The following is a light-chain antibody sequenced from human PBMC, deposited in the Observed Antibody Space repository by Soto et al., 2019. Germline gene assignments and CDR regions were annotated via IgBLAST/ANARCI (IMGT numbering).Light chain of an antibody. CDR2: AAS. V-gene: IGKV1-39*01. CDR3: QQSYSTPVT. J-gene: IGKJ5*01. CDR1: QSISSY. Sequence: DIQMTQSTSSLSASVGDRVTITCRASQSISSYLNWYQQKPGKAPKLLIYAASSLQSGVPSRFSGSGSGTDFTLTISSLQPEDFATYYCQQSYSTPVTFAQGTRLEIK.